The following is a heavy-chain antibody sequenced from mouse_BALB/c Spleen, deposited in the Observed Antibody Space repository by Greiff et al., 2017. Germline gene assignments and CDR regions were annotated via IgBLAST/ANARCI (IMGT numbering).Heavy chain of an antibody. J-gene: IGHJ3*01. V-gene: IGHV1S81*02. D-gene: IGHD2-14*01. CDR1: GYTFTSYW. CDR3: AREVRRDVAY. Sequence: VQLQQPGAELVKPGASVKLSCKASGYTFTSYWMHWVKQRPGQGLEWIGEINPSNGRTNYNEKFKSKATLTVDKSSSTAYMQLSSLTSEDSAVYYCAREVRRDVAYWGQGTLVTVSA. CDR2: INPSNGRT.